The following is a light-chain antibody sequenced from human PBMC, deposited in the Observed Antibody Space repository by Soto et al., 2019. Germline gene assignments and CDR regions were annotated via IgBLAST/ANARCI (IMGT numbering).Light chain of an antibody. V-gene: IGKV3-15*01. J-gene: IGKJ3*01. CDR3: QQYHDWPPIT. Sequence: EIVMTQSPATLFVSPGERATLSCRASQTVSDDLAWYQQKPGQAPRLLIYGASTRATNIPARFSCGGSGTEFTLTISSLQSEDSAIYFCQQYHDWPPITFGPFTKVNI. CDR1: QTVSDD. CDR2: GAS.